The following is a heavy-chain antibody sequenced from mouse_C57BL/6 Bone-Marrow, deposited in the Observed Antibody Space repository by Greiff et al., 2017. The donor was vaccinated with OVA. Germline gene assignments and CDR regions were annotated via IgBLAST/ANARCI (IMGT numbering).Heavy chain of an antibody. CDR2: ISGGGGNT. D-gene: IGHD1-1*01. V-gene: IGHV5-9*01. J-gene: IGHJ1*03. CDR3: ARHAFTTVWYFDV. Sequence: EVHLVESGGGLVKPGGSLKLSCAASGFTFSSYTMSWVRQTPEKRLEWVATISGGGGNTYYPDSVKGRFTISRDNAKNTLYLQMSSLRSEDTALYYCARHAFTTVWYFDVWGTGTTVTVSS. CDR1: GFTFSSYT.